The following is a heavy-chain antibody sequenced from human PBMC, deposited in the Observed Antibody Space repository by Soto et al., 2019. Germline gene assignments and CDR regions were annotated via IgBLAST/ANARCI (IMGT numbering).Heavy chain of an antibody. D-gene: IGHD6-6*01. J-gene: IGHJ4*02. CDR1: GFTFSSYG. V-gene: IGHV3-30*03. CDR2: ISYDGSTK. Sequence: GGSLRLSCAASGFTFSSYGMHWVRQAPGKGLEWVALISYDGSTKYYADSVKGRFTISRDNSKNTLYLQMNSLRAEDTTVYYCARDGTAARPDFDYWGQGTLVTVSS. CDR3: ARDGTAARPDFDY.